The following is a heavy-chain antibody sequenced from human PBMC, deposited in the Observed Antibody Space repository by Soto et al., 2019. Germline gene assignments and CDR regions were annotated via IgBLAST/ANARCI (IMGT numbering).Heavy chain of an antibody. CDR3: AREKNSGYYRTVDF. J-gene: IGHJ4*02. CDR1: GFTLSGHG. Sequence: QVQLVASGGGVVQPGTSLSLSCAASGFTLSGHGLHWVRQAPGKGLEWVAVVTYDETEIHYPESVRGRFTITRDTSKNTFYLQMNSLRVEDTAMYYCAREKNSGYYRTVDFWGQGTPVTVSS. V-gene: IGHV3-30*03. D-gene: IGHD2-15*01. CDR2: VTYDETEI.